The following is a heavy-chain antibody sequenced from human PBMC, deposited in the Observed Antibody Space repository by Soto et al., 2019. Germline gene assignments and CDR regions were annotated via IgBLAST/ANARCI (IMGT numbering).Heavy chain of an antibody. V-gene: IGHV1-69*13. Sequence: AVKVSCKASGGTFSSYAISWVRQAPGQGLEWMGGIIPIFGTANYAQKFQGRVTITADESTSTAYMELSSLGSEDTAVYYCARDLSGPQLVGFDPWGQGTLVTVSS. CDR1: GGTFSSYA. D-gene: IGHD6-13*01. CDR2: IIPIFGTA. CDR3: ARDLSGPQLVGFDP. J-gene: IGHJ5*02.